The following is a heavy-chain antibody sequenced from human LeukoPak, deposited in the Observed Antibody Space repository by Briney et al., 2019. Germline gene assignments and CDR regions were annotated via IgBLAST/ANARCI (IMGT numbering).Heavy chain of an antibody. CDR3: ARLADYYYYMDV. Sequence: PPETLSLTCTVSGGSISSRSYYWGWIRQPPGKGLEWIGSIYHSGSTYYNPSLKSRVTISVDTSKKQFSLRLNSVTAADTAVYYCARLADYYYYMDVWGKGTTVTVS. D-gene: IGHD6-25*01. CDR2: IYHSGST. V-gene: IGHV4-39*07. CDR1: GGSISSRSYY. J-gene: IGHJ6*03.